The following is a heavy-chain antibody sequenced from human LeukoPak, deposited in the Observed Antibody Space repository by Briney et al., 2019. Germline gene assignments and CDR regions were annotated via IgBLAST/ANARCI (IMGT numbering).Heavy chain of an antibody. CDR2: IIPIFGTA. CDR1: GGTFSSYA. J-gene: IGHJ6*03. Sequence: GASVKVSCKASGGTFSSYAISWVRQAPGQGLEWMGGIIPIFGTANYAQKFQGRVTITTDESTSTTYMELSSLRSEDTAVYYCARGIQWDTNYYYYYMDGWGKGTTVTVSS. V-gene: IGHV1-69*05. D-gene: IGHD1-26*01. CDR3: ARGIQWDTNYYYYYMDG.